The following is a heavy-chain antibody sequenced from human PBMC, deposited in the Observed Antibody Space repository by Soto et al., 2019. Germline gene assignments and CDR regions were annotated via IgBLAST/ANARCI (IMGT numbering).Heavy chain of an antibody. CDR2: ISSSSSYI. Sequence: GGSLRLSCAASGFTFSSYSMNWVRQAPGKGLEWVSSISSSSSYIYYADSVKGRFTISRDNAKNSLYLQMNSLRAEDTAVYYCARYEEQWLTDAFDIWGQGTMVTVSS. J-gene: IGHJ3*02. V-gene: IGHV3-21*01. CDR3: ARYEEQWLTDAFDI. D-gene: IGHD6-19*01. CDR1: GFTFSSYS.